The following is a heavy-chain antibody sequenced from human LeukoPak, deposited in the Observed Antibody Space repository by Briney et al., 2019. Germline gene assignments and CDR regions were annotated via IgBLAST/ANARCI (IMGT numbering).Heavy chain of an antibody. V-gene: IGHV4-4*07. CDR3: ARQIGDYHNFDC. CDR1: GGSISGYY. Sequence: PSETLSLTCSVSGGSISGYYWSWMRQPAGKGLEWIGRIYTSGSTNYNPSLETRVTLSLDTSKNEFSLKMTSVTAADTAVYYCARQIGDYHNFDCWGQGTLVTVSS. J-gene: IGHJ4*02. CDR2: IYTSGST. D-gene: IGHD2-21*01.